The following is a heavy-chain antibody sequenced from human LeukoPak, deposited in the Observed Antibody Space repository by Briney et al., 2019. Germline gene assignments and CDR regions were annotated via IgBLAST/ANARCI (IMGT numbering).Heavy chain of an antibody. V-gene: IGHV3-21*01. J-gene: IGHJ3*02. CDR3: ARRGTSMFRGVHMGPHDGFDI. Sequence: GGSLRLSCAASGFTFSSYSMNWVRQAPGKGLEWVSSITSSSSYIYYADSVKGRFTISRDNAKNSLYLQMNSLRAEDTAVYYCARRGTSMFRGVHMGPHDGFDIWGQGTMVTVSS. CDR2: ITSSSSYI. CDR1: GFTFSSYS. D-gene: IGHD3-10*01.